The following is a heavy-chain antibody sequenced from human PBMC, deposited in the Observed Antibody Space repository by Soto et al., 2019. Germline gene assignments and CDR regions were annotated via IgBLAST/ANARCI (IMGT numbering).Heavy chain of an antibody. J-gene: IGHJ6*02. CDR1: GLTFSNYA. D-gene: IGHD3-3*01. V-gene: IGHV3-23*01. CDR2: VSASGTST. CDR3: ARDYIIRGVYGMDV. Sequence: GGSLRLSCAPSGLTFSNYAMTWVRQAPGRGLVWVSAVSASGTSTYYADSVKGRFTISRHNSKNTLYLQMNSLRAEDTAVYYCARDYIIRGVYGMDVWGQGTTVTVSS.